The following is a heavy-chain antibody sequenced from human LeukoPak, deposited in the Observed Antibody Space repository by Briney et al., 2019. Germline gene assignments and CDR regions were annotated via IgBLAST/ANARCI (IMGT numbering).Heavy chain of an antibody. D-gene: IGHD3-22*01. CDR2: IIPILGIA. CDR1: GGTFSSYT. V-gene: IGHV1-69*02. CDR3: AGNILSYYYDSSGYYNAFDI. Sequence: SVKVSCKASGGTFSSYTISWVRQAPGQGLEWMGRIIPILGIANYAQKFQGRVTITADKSTSTAYMELSSLRSEDTAVYYCAGNILSYYYDSSGYYNAFDIWGQGTMVTVSS. J-gene: IGHJ3*02.